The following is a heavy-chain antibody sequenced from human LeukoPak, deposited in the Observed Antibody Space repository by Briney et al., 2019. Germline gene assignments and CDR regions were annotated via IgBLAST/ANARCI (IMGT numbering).Heavy chain of an antibody. CDR3: ANGRRYDSSGYEVPGAFDI. CDR2: ISGSGGTT. J-gene: IGHJ3*02. V-gene: IGHV3-23*01. Sequence: PGRSLRLSCAASGFTFSTYAMSWVRQAPGKGLEWVSAISGSGGTTYYADSVKGRFTISRGNSKNTLYLQMNSLRAEDTAVYYCANGRRYDSSGYEVPGAFDIWGQGTMVTVSS. CDR1: GFTFSTYA. D-gene: IGHD3-22*01.